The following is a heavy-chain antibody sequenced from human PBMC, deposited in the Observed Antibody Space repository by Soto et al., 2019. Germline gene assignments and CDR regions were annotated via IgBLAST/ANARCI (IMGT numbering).Heavy chain of an antibody. CDR3: ARVLDGFYSSGWYGSGFDY. D-gene: IGHD6-19*01. V-gene: IGHV6-1*01. CDR1: GDSVSSNNAA. J-gene: IGHJ4*02. CDR2: TYYRSKWYN. Sequence: QVQLQQSGPGLVKPSQTLSLTCAISGDSVSSNNAAWNWIRQSPSRGLEWLGRTYYRSKWYNDYAVSVKSRITINPDTSKNQFSLQLNSVTPEDTAVYYCARVLDGFYSSGWYGSGFDYWGQGTLVTVSS.